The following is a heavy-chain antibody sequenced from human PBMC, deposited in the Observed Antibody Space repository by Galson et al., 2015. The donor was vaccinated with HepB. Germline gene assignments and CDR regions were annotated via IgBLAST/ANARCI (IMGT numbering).Heavy chain of an antibody. J-gene: IGHJ4*02. V-gene: IGHV5-10-1*01. CDR1: GSSFTSYW. Sequence: QSGAEVKKPGESLRISCKGSGSSFTSYWISWVRQMPGKGLEWMGRIDPSDSYTNYSPSFQGHVTISADKSISTAYLQWSSLKASDTAMYYCARLPARRELATTTDYWGQGTLVTVSS. D-gene: IGHD5-24*01. CDR2: IDPSDSYT. CDR3: ARLPARRELATTTDY.